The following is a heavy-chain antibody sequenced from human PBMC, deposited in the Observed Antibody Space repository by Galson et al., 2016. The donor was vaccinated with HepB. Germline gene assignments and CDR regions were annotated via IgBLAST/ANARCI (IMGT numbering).Heavy chain of an antibody. CDR3: ARGVAAPDF. J-gene: IGHJ4*02. CDR2: TYYRSRWFT. CDR1: GDSVSNNNVA. V-gene: IGHV6-1*01. D-gene: IGHD6-6*01. Sequence: RAISGDSVSNNNVAWAWIRQSPSSGLEWLGRTYYRSRWFTDYAMSVRSRLTINPDTAKNQFFLQLTSVTPEDTAVYYCARGVAAPDFWGQGTLVTVSS.